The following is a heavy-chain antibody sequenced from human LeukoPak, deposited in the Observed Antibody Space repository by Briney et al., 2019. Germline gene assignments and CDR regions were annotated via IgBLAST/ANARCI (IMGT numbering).Heavy chain of an antibody. CDR1: GFTFSSYS. D-gene: IGHD6-6*01. CDR3: AREDSEYSSSSNDFDY. J-gene: IGHJ4*02. V-gene: IGHV3-48*01. Sequence: GGSLRLSCAASGFTFSSYSMNWVRQAPGKGLEWVSYISSSSRTIYYADSVKGRFTISRDNAKNSLNLQMNSLRAEDTAVYYCAREDSEYSSSSNDFDYWGQGTLVTVSS. CDR2: ISSSSRTI.